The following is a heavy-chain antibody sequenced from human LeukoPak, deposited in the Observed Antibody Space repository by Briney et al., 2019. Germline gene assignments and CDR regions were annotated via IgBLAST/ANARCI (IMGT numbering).Heavy chain of an antibody. J-gene: IGHJ4*02. CDR2: ISGSGGST. CDR1: GFTFSSYG. V-gene: IGHV3-23*01. Sequence: GGSLRLSCAASGFTFSSYGMSWVRQAPGKGLEWVSAISGSGGSTYYADSVKGRFTISRDNSKNTLYLQMNSLRAEDTAVYYCARGTGYSSSWPPHWGQGTLVTVSS. D-gene: IGHD6-13*01. CDR3: ARGTGYSSSWPPH.